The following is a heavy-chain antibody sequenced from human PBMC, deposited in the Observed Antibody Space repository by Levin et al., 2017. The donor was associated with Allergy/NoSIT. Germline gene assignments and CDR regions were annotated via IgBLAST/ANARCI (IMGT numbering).Heavy chain of an antibody. CDR2: ISYDGSNK. CDR1: GFTFSSYA. D-gene: IGHD3-22*01. Sequence: GGSLRLSCAASGFTFSSYAMHWVRQAPGKGLEWVAVISYDGSNKYYADSVKGRFTISRDNSKNTLYLQMNSLRAEDTAVYYCARDYYDSSGYYDMGVGNDYWGQGTLVTVSS. CDR3: ARDYYDSSGYYDMGVGNDY. J-gene: IGHJ4*02. V-gene: IGHV3-30-3*01.